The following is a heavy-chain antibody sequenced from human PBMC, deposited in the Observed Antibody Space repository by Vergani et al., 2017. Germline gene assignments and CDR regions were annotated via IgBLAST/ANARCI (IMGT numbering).Heavy chain of an antibody. CDR1: GDSISSGVYY. Sequence: QVQLQESGPGLVKPSQTLSLTCSVSGDSISSGVYYWNWIRQHPGKGLEWIGYIYSTGSTHHNPSLRRRINMSVDTSKNQFSLKLNSVTAADTAMYYWARQRPGSGWSPGDFDDWGQGILVTVSS. V-gene: IGHV4-31*03. D-gene: IGHD6-19*01. CDR3: ARQRPGSGWSPGDFDD. CDR2: IYSTGST. J-gene: IGHJ4*02.